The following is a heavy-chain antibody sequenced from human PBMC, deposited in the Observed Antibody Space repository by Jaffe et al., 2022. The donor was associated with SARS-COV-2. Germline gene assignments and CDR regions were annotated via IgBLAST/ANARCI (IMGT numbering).Heavy chain of an antibody. CDR3: ARAIVVVVAATNYYYYMDV. CDR1: GGTFSSYA. J-gene: IGHJ6*03. V-gene: IGHV1-69*01. D-gene: IGHD2-15*01. Sequence: QVQLVQSGAEVKKPGSSVKVSCKASGGTFSSYAISWVRQAPGQGLEWMGGIIPIFGTANYAQKFQGRVTITADESTSTAYMELSSLRSEDTAVYYCARAIVVVVAATNYYYYMDVWGKGTTVTVSS. CDR2: IIPIFGTA.